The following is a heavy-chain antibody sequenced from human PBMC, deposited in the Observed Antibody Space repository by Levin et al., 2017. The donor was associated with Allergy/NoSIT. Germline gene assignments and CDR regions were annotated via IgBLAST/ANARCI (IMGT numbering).Heavy chain of an antibody. J-gene: IGHJ4*02. CDR1: GYTFTSYG. Sequence: GESLKISCKASGYTFTSYGISWVRQAPGQGLEWMGWISAYNGNTNYAQKLQGRVTMTTDTSTSTAYMELRSLRSDDTAVYYCARGGGRWLQNGENCDYWGQGTLVTVSS. D-gene: IGHD5-24*01. CDR3: ARGGGRWLQNGENCDY. CDR2: ISAYNGNT. V-gene: IGHV1-18*01.